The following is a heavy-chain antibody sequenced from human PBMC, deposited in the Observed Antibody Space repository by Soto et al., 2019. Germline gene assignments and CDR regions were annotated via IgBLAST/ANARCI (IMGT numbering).Heavy chain of an antibody. J-gene: IGHJ3*01. CDR3: ARDRPLKPQDAFDF. Sequence: QVQLVESGGGLVKPGGSLRLSCAASGFTFSDYYMSWIRQAPGKGLEWLSYINPSGNTIYYADSVRGRFTISRDNAKNSLYLQMDSLRAEDTAVYYCARDRPLKPQDAFDFWGQGTMVTVSS. CDR1: GFTFSDYY. V-gene: IGHV3-11*01. CDR2: INPSGNTI.